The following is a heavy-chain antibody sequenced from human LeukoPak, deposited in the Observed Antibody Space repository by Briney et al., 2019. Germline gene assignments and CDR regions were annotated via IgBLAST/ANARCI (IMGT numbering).Heavy chain of an antibody. J-gene: IGHJ5*02. Sequence: SETLSLTCTVSGGSISSGDYYWSWIRQPPGKGLEWIGYIYYSGSTYYNPSLKSRVTISVDTSKNQFSLKLSSVTAADTAVYYCARDRLVGAAANNWFDPWGQGTLVTVSS. D-gene: IGHD2-2*01. CDR1: GGSISSGDYY. CDR2: IYYSGST. V-gene: IGHV4-30-4*01. CDR3: ARDRLVGAAANNWFDP.